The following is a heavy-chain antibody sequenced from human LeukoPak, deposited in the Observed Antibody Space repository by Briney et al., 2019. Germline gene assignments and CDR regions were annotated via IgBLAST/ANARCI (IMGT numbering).Heavy chain of an antibody. CDR1: GGSISSYY. Sequence: PSETLSLTCTVSGGSISSYYWSWIRQPPGKGLEWIGYIYYSGSTNYNPSLKSRVTISVDTSKNQFSLKLSSVTAADTAVYYCARHSYYDSSGTDAFDIWGQGTMVTVSS. CDR2: IYYSGST. D-gene: IGHD3-22*01. V-gene: IGHV4-59*08. J-gene: IGHJ3*02. CDR3: ARHSYYDSSGTDAFDI.